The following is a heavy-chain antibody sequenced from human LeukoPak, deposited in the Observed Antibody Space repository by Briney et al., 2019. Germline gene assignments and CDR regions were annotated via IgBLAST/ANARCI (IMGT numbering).Heavy chain of an antibody. J-gene: IGHJ6*02. CDR2: INPSGGST. Sequence: GASVKVSCKASGGTFSSYAISWVRQAPGQGLEWKGIINPSGGSTSYAQKFQGRVTMTRDTSTSTVYMELSSLRSEDTAVYYCARFPPPSGKETYYYGMDVWGQGTTVTVSS. CDR3: ARFPPPSGKETYYYGMDV. V-gene: IGHV1-46*01. D-gene: IGHD3-10*01. CDR1: GGTFSSYA.